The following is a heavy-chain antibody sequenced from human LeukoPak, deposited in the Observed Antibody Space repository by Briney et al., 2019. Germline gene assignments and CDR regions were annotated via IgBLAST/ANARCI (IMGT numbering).Heavy chain of an antibody. Sequence: GGSLRLSCAASGFTFSSYNMNWVRQAPGKGLEWVSSITSSSSYIYYADSVKGRFTISRDNAKNSLYLRMDSLRVEDTAVYYCARDFLHLGGWGQGTMVTVSS. D-gene: IGHD3-16*01. CDR2: ITSSSSYI. CDR3: ARDFLHLGG. J-gene: IGHJ3*01. CDR1: GFTFSSYN. V-gene: IGHV3-21*06.